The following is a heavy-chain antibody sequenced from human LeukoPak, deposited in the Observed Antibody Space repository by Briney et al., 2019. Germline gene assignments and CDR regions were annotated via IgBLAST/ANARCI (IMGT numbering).Heavy chain of an antibody. CDR3: ATTYYDFWSATMDV. V-gene: IGHV3-30*02. J-gene: IGHJ6*03. D-gene: IGHD3-3*01. CDR2: IRYDGSNK. CDR1: GFTFSSYG. Sequence: GGSLRLSCAASGFTFSSYGMHWVRQAPGKGLEWVAFIRYDGSNKYYADSVKGRFTISRDNSKNTLYLQMNSLRAEDTAVYYCATTYYDFWSATMDVWGKGTTVTVSS.